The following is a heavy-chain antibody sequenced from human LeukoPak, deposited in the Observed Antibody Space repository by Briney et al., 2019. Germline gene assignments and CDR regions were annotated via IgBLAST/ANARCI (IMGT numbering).Heavy chain of an antibody. CDR2: IHNSGST. Sequence: SETLSLTCTVSGGSISDYYWNWIRQPPGKGLEWMGYIHNSGSTNYNPSLKSRVTISVDTSKNQFSLKLSSVTAADTAIYHCARGLGITMFGVVTIRRFDPWGQGILVTVSS. V-gene: IGHV4-59*13. J-gene: IGHJ5*02. D-gene: IGHD3-3*01. CDR3: ARGLGITMFGVVTIRRFDP. CDR1: GGSISDYY.